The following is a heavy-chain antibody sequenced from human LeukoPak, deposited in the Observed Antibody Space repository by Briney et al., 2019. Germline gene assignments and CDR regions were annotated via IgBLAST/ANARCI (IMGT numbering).Heavy chain of an antibody. J-gene: IGHJ5*02. D-gene: IGHD3-3*01. Sequence: GGSLRLSCAASGFTFSSHWMHWVRQAPGKGLVWVSRINSDGSSAIYADSVKGRFTISRDNAKNTLYLQMNSLRAEDTAVYYCAKDLGYYDFWSGRDEDWFDPWGQGTLVTVSS. CDR2: INSDGSSA. V-gene: IGHV3-74*01. CDR1: GFTFSSHW. CDR3: AKDLGYYDFWSGRDEDWFDP.